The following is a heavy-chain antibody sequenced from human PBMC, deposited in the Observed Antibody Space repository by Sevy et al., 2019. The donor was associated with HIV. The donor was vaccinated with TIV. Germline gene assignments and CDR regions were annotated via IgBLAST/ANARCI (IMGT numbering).Heavy chain of an antibody. D-gene: IGHD3-3*01. CDR3: ARVSDFWSGYGDY. CDR2: ISYDGSNK. CDR1: GFTFSSYA. J-gene: IGHJ4*02. Sequence: GGSLRLSCAASGFTFSSYAMHWVRQAPGKGLEWVAVISYDGSNKYYADSVKGRFTISRDNSKNTLYLQMNSLRAEDTAVYYCARVSDFWSGYGDYWGQGTLVTVSS. V-gene: IGHV3-30*04.